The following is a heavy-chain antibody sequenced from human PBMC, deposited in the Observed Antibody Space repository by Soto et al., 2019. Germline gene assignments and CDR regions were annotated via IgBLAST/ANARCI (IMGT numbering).Heavy chain of an antibody. Sequence: ASVKVSFKVSGYTLTELSMHWVRRAPGKGLEWMGGFDPEDGETIYAQKFQGRVTMTEDTSTDTAYMELSSLRSEDTAVYYCATDLSDYGYYWGQGTPVTVSS. CDR2: FDPEDGET. D-gene: IGHD4-17*01. V-gene: IGHV1-24*01. J-gene: IGHJ4*02. CDR3: ATDLSDYGYY. CDR1: GYTLTELS.